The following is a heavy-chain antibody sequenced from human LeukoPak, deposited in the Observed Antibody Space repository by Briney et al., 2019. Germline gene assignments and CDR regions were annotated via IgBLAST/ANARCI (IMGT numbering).Heavy chain of an antibody. CDR3: EGVAVAGVY. V-gene: IGHV3-30*02. Sequence: GGSLRLSCAAHEFIFITYGMHWVRQAPGKGLEWVAFMRFDGSNKYYVDSVKGRFTISRDNSKNTLYLQMNSLRAEDTAVYYCEGVAVAGVYWGQGTLVTVSS. CDR2: MRFDGSNK. J-gene: IGHJ4*02. CDR1: EFIFITYG. D-gene: IGHD6-13*01.